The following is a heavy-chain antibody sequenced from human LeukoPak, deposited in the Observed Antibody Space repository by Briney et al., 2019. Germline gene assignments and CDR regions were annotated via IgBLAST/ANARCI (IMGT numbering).Heavy chain of an antibody. CDR3: ARAPVVRGVFGWFDF. J-gene: IGHJ5*01. V-gene: IGHV4-59*01. D-gene: IGHD3-10*01. Sequence: PSGTLSFTCSVSGGSISTYYWNWFRQPPGKGLEWIGHRHDSGSSNYNPSLKSRVTISIDTSKNQFSLKLNSVTAADTADYYCARAPVVRGVFGWFDFWGQGVLVTVSS. CDR2: RHDSGSS. CDR1: GGSISTYY.